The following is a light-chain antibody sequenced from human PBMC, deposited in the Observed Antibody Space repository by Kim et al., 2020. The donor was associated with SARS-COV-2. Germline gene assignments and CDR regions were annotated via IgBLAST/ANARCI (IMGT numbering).Light chain of an antibody. CDR1: QDISKL. V-gene: IGKV1-27*01. Sequence: ASVGDRVTITCRSSQDISKLSAWYQQKPGKAPNLLIFRAYVLQSGVPSRFSGGGSGTDFTLTISSLQPEDVATYYCQRYNTAPWTFGQGTKVDIK. CDR2: RAY. CDR3: QRYNTAPWT. J-gene: IGKJ1*01.